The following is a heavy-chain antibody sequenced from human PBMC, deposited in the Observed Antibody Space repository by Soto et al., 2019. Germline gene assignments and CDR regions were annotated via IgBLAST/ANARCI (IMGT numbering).Heavy chain of an antibody. CDR1: GFTFSNAW. V-gene: IGHV3-15*01. J-gene: IGHJ4*02. Sequence: EVQLVESGGGLVKPGRSLRLSCAASGFTFSNAWMSWVRQAPGKGLEWVGRIKSKTDGGTTDYAAPVKGRFTISRDDSKNTLYLQMNSLKTEDTAVYYCTTGGAVAGTIGGFDYWGQGTLVTVSS. D-gene: IGHD6-19*01. CDR3: TTGGAVAGTIGGFDY. CDR2: IKSKTDGGTT.